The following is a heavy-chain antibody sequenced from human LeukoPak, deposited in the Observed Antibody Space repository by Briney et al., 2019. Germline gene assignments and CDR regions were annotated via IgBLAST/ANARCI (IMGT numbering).Heavy chain of an antibody. V-gene: IGHV3-30*02. CDR3: ANPPGAHDYGGPDRNY. Sequence: GGSLRLSCAASGFTFSSYGMHWVRQAPGKGLEWVAFIRYDGSNKYYADSVKGRFTISRDNSKNTLYLQMNSLRAEDTAVYYCANPPGAHDYGGPDRNYWGQGTLVTVSS. J-gene: IGHJ4*02. CDR2: IRYDGSNK. CDR1: GFTFSSYG. D-gene: IGHD4-23*01.